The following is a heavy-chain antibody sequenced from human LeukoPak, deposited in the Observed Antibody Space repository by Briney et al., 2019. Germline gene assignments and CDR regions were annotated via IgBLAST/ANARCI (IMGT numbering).Heavy chain of an antibody. Sequence: ASVKVSCKASGYTFTSYYMHWVRQAPGQGLEWMGIINPSGGSTSYAQKFQGRVTMTRDTSTSTAYMELRSLRSDDTAVYYCARDLGHELGGYWGQGTLVTVSS. CDR3: ARDLGHELGGY. CDR2: INPSGGST. CDR1: GYTFTSYY. J-gene: IGHJ4*02. D-gene: IGHD1-7*01. V-gene: IGHV1-46*01.